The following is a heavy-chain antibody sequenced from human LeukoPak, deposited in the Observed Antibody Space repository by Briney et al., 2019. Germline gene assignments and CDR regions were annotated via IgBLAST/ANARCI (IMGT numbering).Heavy chain of an antibody. J-gene: IGHJ6*02. CDR3: ARDRAVRARIGGMDV. CDR1: XFTFSXYS. Sequence: SLRLSCEAXXFTFSXYSMNWVRQAPGKGLEWVSYISESSSHTYNADSVKGRFTISRDNAKNSLYLQMNSLRVEDTGIYYCARDRAVRARIGGMDVWGQGTTVIVSS. D-gene: IGHD4-4*01. CDR2: ISESSSHT. V-gene: IGHV3-21*06.